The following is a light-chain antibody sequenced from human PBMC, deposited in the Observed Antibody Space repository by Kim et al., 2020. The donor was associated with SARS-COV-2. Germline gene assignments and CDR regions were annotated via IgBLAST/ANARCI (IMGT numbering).Light chain of an antibody. Sequence: QSALTQPASVSGSPGQSITISCTGTSSDVGHYNSVSWYQQHPGKAPKLMIYDVTKRPSGVSIRFPGSKSGNTASLTISGLQAEDEADYYCNSYTSSTSDVFGTGTKVTVL. CDR3: NSYTSSTSDV. CDR1: SSDVGHYNS. V-gene: IGLV2-14*01. CDR2: DVT. J-gene: IGLJ1*01.